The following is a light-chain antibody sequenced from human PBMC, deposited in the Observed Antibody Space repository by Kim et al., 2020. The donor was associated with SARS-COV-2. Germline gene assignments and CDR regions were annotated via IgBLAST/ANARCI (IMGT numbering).Light chain of an antibody. J-gene: IGKJ2*01. Sequence: DIQMTQSPSSLSASVGDRVTITCRASQNINNHLNWYQQKSGKAPKLLIYTTSSLKSGVPSRFSGSGSGTDFTLTISSLQPEDFAIYYCQQSYSAPTVGQGTKLEI. CDR3: QQSYSAPT. CDR2: TTS. CDR1: QNINNH. V-gene: IGKV1-39*01.